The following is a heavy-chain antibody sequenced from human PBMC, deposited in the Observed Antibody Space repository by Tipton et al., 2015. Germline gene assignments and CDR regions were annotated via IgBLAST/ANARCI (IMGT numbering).Heavy chain of an antibody. Sequence: SLRLSCSVSGDSISSSNWWSWVRQPPGKGLEWIGEIHHGGSTNYNPSLKSRVTMSVDTSKNQFSLHLSSVTAADTAVYYCARGDDYYYNYYAMDVWGQGTSVTVSS. V-gene: IGHV4-4*02. CDR1: GDSISSSNW. CDR3: ARGDDYYYNYYAMDV. J-gene: IGHJ6*02. D-gene: IGHD2-21*01. CDR2: IHHGGST.